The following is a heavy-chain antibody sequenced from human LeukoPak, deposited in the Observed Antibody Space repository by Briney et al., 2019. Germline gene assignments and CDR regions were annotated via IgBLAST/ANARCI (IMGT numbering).Heavy chain of an antibody. CDR1: GYTFTGYY. CDR3: ARARRILSYDYGDYSRSGYYYYGMDV. D-gene: IGHD4-17*01. V-gene: IGHV1-2*04. Sequence: ASVKVSCKASGYTFTGYYMHWVRQAPGQGLEWMGWINPNSGGTNYAQKFQGWVTMTRDTSISTAYMELSRLRSDDTAVYYCARARRILSYDYGDYSRSGYYYYGMDVWSQGTTVTVSS. J-gene: IGHJ6*02. CDR2: INPNSGGT.